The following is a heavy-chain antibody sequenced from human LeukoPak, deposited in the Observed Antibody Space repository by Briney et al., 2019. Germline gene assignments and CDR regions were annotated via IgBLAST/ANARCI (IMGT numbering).Heavy chain of an antibody. CDR3: ARGTTGLARYFDY. J-gene: IGHJ4*02. Sequence: SETLSLTCTVSGNSISNYYWSWIRQPAGKGLEWIGRIYTSGSTNYNPSLKSRVTMSVDTSKNQFSLNLSSVTAADTAFYYCARGTTGLARYFDYWGQGTLVTVSS. CDR1: GNSISNYY. D-gene: IGHD4-11*01. CDR2: IYTSGST. V-gene: IGHV4-4*07.